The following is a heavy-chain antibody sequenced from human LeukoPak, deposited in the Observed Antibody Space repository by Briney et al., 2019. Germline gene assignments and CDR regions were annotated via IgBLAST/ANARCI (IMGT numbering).Heavy chain of an antibody. CDR1: GFTFSRYT. CDR3: ARARVLGGGENFDY. D-gene: IGHD2-8*02. CDR2: ISGSSSSGSTI. V-gene: IGHV3-48*04. Sequence: GGSLRLSCAASGFTFSRYTMNWVRQAPGKGLEGVSYISGSSSSGSTIYYSDSVRGRFTISRDNANNSLYLQTNSLRAEDTAIYYCARARVLGGGENFDYWGQGTLVTVSS. J-gene: IGHJ4*02.